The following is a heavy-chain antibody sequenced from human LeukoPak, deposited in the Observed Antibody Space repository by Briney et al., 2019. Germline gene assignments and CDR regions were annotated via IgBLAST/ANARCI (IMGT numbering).Heavy chain of an antibody. CDR1: GFTFSSYA. J-gene: IGHJ6*02. V-gene: IGHV3-23*01. CDR3: AKEMADHYYYYGMDV. Sequence: GGSLRLSCAASGFTFSSYAMSWVRQAPGKGLEWVSDISGSGGSTYYADSVKGRFTISRDNSKNTLYLQMNSLRAEDTAVYYCAKEMADHYYYYGMDVWGQGTTVTVSS. D-gene: IGHD5-24*01. CDR2: ISGSGGST.